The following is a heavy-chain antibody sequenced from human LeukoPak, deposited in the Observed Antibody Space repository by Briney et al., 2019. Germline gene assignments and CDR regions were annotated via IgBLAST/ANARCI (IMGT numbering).Heavy chain of an antibody. Sequence: GRSLRLSCAASGFTFSSYGMHWVRQAPGKWLEWVAVIWYDGSNKYYADSVKGRFTISRDNSKNTLYLQMNSLRAEDTAVYYCVRNPHSYGLREGDYRGQGTLVTVSS. CDR1: GFTFSSYG. V-gene: IGHV3-33*01. CDR2: IWYDGSNK. CDR3: VRNPHSYGLREGDY. J-gene: IGHJ4*02. D-gene: IGHD5-18*01.